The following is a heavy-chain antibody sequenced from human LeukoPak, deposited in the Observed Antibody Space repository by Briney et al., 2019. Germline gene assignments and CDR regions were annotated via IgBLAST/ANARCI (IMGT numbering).Heavy chain of an antibody. J-gene: IGHJ5*02. V-gene: IGHV4-30-2*01. Sequence: SETLSLTCAVSGDSISSGDYSWSWIRQPSGKGLEWIGYFFHSGSSYYNPSLKSRVTISVEKSKNQFSLRLTSVTAADTAVYYCARELWFVNAPGSWFDPWGQGTLVTVSS. CDR2: FFHSGSS. D-gene: IGHD3-10*01. CDR3: ARELWFVNAPGSWFDP. CDR1: GDSISSGDYS.